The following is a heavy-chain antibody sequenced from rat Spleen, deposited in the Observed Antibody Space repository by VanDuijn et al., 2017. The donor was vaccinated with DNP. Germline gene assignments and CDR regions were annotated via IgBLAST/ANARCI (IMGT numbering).Heavy chain of an antibody. Sequence: EVQLVESGGGLVQPGNSLKLSCAASGFTFSNYGMAWVRQAPTEGLKWVAYIGSDGYAPYYGDSVKGRFTISRDNAKRTLYLQMNSLRSEDMATYYCVRWNSGHFDYWGQGVMVTVSS. V-gene: IGHV5S23*01. D-gene: IGHD4-3*01. CDR3: VRWNSGHFDY. J-gene: IGHJ2*01. CDR2: IGSDGYAP. CDR1: GFTFSNYG.